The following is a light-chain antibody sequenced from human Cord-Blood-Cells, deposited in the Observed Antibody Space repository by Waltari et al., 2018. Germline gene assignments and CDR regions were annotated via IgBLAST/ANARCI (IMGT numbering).Light chain of an antibody. CDR1: SSDVGGYNY. V-gene: IGLV2-14*01. CDR3: SSYTSSSTLV. Sequence: QSALTPPASVSGSPGQSITIPCTGTSSDVGGYNYVSWYQHHPGKAPKLMIYEVSNRPSGVSNRFSGSKSGNTASLTISGLQAEDEADYYCSSYTSSSTLVFGGGTKLTVL. CDR2: EVS. J-gene: IGLJ2*01.